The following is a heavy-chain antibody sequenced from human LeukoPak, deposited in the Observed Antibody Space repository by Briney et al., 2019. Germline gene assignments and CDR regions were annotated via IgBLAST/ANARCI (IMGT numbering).Heavy chain of an antibody. CDR3: ARGGNSNYAADY. V-gene: IGHV3-33*01. J-gene: IGHJ4*02. CDR1: GFSFFNFG. Sequence: GGSLRLSCAASGFSFFNFGMHWVRQAPGEGLDWVAVIWNDGSYKYNADSVKGRLTIAGDNPKNTLYLQMNSLRAEDTAIYYCARGGNSNYAADYWGQGTLVTVSS. D-gene: IGHD4-11*01. CDR2: IWNDGSYK.